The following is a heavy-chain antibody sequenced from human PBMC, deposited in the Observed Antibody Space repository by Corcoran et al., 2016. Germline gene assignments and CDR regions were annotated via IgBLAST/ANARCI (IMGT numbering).Heavy chain of an antibody. CDR1: GYTFTSYY. Sequence: QVQLVQSGAEVKKPGASVKVSCKASGYTFTSYYMHGVRQAPGQGLEWMGRIDPSGGSTSYAQKCQGRVTMTRDTSTSTVYMELSSLRSEDTAVYYCARSVSSDDYFDYWGQGTLVTVSS. V-gene: IGHV1-46*01. CDR2: IDPSGGST. CDR3: ARSVSSDDYFDY. J-gene: IGHJ4*02.